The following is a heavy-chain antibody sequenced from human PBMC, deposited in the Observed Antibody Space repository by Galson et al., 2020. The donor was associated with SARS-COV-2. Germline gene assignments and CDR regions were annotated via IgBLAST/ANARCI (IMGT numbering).Heavy chain of an antibody. D-gene: IGHD3-10*01. V-gene: IGHV3-9*01. J-gene: IGHJ3*02. CDR3: AKGMVRGVIITDRDAFDI. CDR1: GFTFDDYA. Sequence: GGSLRLSCAASGFTFDDYAMHWVRQAPGKGLEWVSGISWNSGSIGYADSVKGRFTISRDNAKNSLYLQMNSLRAEDTALYYCAKGMVRGVIITDRDAFDIWGQGNMVTVSS. CDR2: ISWNSGSI.